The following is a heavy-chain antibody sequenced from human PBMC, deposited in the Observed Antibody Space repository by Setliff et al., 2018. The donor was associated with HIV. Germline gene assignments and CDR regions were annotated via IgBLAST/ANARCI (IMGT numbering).Heavy chain of an antibody. V-gene: IGHV1-69*13. D-gene: IGHD6-13*01. CDR3: ARPIRAAAGNDAFHV. Sequence: ASVKVSCKTSGGTFSSYAISWVRQAPGQGLEWMGGIIPMFDAPNYAQKFQGRVTITADESTSTAYMELSSLRSEDSAVYFCARPIRAAAGNDAFHVWGQGTMVT. J-gene: IGHJ3*01. CDR2: IIPMFDAP. CDR1: GGTFSSYA.